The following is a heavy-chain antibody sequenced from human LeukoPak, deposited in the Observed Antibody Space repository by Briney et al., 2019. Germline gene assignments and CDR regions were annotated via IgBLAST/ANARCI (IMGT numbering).Heavy chain of an antibody. CDR1: GGSISSYY. J-gene: IGHJ3*02. CDR3: ARMSKVNMTLDAFDI. V-gene: IGHV4-4*07. D-gene: IGHD3-10*01. Sequence: PSETLSLTCTVSGGSISSYYWSWIRQPAGKGLEWIGRIYTSGSTNYNPSLKSRVTMSVDTSKNQFSLKLSSVTAADTAVYYCARMSKVNMTLDAFDIWGQGTMVTVSS. CDR2: IYTSGST.